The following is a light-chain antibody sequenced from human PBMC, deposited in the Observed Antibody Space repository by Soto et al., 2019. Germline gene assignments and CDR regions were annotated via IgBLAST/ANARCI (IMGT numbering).Light chain of an antibody. CDR3: QQSYNTPLT. Sequence: DIQMTQSPSSLSASVGDRVTITCRASHSISNFLNWYRQNPGKAPKLLIYAASSLQSGVPSRFRGSGSGTDFTLTISSLQPEDFATYYCQQSYNTPLTFGGGTKVEIK. J-gene: IGKJ4*01. CDR2: AAS. V-gene: IGKV1-39*01. CDR1: HSISNF.